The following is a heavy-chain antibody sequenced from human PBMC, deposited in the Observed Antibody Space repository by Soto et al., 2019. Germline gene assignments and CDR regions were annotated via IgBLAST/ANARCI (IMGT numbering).Heavy chain of an antibody. Sequence: EVQLVESGGGLVKPGGSLRLSCAASGFTFSTYSMSWVRQAPGKGLEWVSSISPSSTYIHYADSVKGRFTISRDNAEKSVDLEMNSLGAEDTAIYYCAGVGGGVVVVPGANRGDFWGQGTLVTVSS. CDR3: AGVGGGVVVVPGANRGDF. V-gene: IGHV3-21*01. D-gene: IGHD2-2*01. CDR2: ISPSSTYI. CDR1: GFTFSTYS. J-gene: IGHJ4*02.